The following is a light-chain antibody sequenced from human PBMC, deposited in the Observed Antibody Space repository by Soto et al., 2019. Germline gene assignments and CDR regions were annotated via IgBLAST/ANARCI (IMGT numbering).Light chain of an antibody. CDR1: QSISSW. J-gene: IGKJ5*01. CDR3: EQLHSYPMN. Sequence: DIQMTHSPSTLSASVLYIVTITFRASQSISSWLAWYQQKPGKAPKLLIYKASSLESGVPSRFSGSGSGTEFTLTISSLQPDDFATYYCEQLHSYPMNFGQGTRLEIK. CDR2: KAS. V-gene: IGKV1-5*03.